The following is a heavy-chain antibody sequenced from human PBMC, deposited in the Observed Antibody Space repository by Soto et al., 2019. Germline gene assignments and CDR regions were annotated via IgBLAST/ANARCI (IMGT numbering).Heavy chain of an antibody. CDR1: GFTFSSYS. J-gene: IGHJ4*02. CDR2: ISSSSSTK. CDR3: ASGYSSGWFPLYFDY. D-gene: IGHD6-19*01. V-gene: IGHV3-48*02. Sequence: GGSLRLSCAASGFTFSSYSMNWVRQAPGKGLEWVSYISSSSSTKYYADSVKARFTISRDNAKNSLYLQMNSLGDEDTAVYYCASGYSSGWFPLYFDYWGQGTLVTVSS.